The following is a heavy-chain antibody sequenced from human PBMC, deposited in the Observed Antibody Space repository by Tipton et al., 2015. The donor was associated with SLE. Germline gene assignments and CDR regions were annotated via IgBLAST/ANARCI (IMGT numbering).Heavy chain of an antibody. V-gene: IGHV4-4*02. D-gene: IGHD3-16*01. CDR3: ARWLIWDSGSRSFDY. J-gene: IGHJ4*02. CDR1: GGSISSRNW. CDR2: IDHSGST. Sequence: TLSLTCAVSGGSISSRNWWSWVRQPPGKGLEWIGEIDHSGSTNYNPSLKSRVTMSVDKSRNQFSLRLSPVTAADTAMYYCARWLIWDSGSRSFDYWGQGTLVPVSS.